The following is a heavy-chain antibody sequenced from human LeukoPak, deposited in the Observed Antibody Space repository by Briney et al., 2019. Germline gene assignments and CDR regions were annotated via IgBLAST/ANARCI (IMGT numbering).Heavy chain of an antibody. J-gene: IGHJ6*03. CDR1: GYTLTSYG. CDR3: ARCGCSSTSCYTGSGDYYYYMDV. Sequence: ASVKVSCKASGYTLTSYGISWVRQAPGQGLEWMGWIRGYSGNANYAQKLQGRVTMTTDTSTSTAYMELRSLRSDDTAVYYCARCGCSSTSCYTGSGDYYYYMDVWGKGTTVTVSS. CDR2: IRGYSGNA. D-gene: IGHD2-2*02. V-gene: IGHV1-18*01.